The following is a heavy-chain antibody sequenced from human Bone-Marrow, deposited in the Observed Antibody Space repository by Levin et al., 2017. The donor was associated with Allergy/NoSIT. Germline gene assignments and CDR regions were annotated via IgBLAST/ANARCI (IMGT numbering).Heavy chain of an antibody. CDR2: FNGDSSST. Sequence: PGGSLRLSCVASGITFTSDSIHWVRQVPGEGLVWLSHFNGDSSSTTYAASVRGRITISRDTARNTVYLQMNSLTVEDSAVYYCARGRTYKIEGGFRWGPKPYYYYAMDVWGQGTTVTVSS. J-gene: IGHJ6*02. CDR3: ARGRTYKIEGGFRWGPKPYYYYAMDV. V-gene: IGHV3-74*03. D-gene: IGHD4-23*01. CDR1: GITFTSDS.